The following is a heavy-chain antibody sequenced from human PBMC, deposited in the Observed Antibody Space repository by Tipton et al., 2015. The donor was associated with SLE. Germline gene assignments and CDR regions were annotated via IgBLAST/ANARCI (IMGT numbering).Heavy chain of an antibody. CDR3: ARTPSFTSGTD. D-gene: IGHD1-14*01. CDR2: IYYSGST. CDR1: GGSISSHY. V-gene: IGHV4-59*11. Sequence: TLSLTCTVSGGSISSHYWSWIRQPPGRGLEWMGEIYYSGSTNSNPSPKIRVTISVDTSKNQFSLKLSPVTAADTAVYYCARTPSFTSGTDWGQGTLVTVSS. J-gene: IGHJ4*01.